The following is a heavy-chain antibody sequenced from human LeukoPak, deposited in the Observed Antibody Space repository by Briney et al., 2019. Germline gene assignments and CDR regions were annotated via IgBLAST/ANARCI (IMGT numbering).Heavy chain of an antibody. D-gene: IGHD3-16*01. J-gene: IGHJ6*03. V-gene: IGHV1-68*01. CDR3: ARYHLPLYDYTNSHYYYCYCMDV. Sequence: ASVRVSCKASGYTFTYCSLHWLQQAPGQGGERRRWITLYNGNTNYEKKCQGRVTITRHMSLRTAYIELSSLRSEDSAVYYWARYHLPLYDYTNSHYYYCYCMDVWGKGTTVTVSS. CDR1: GYTFTYCS. CDR2: ITLYNGNT.